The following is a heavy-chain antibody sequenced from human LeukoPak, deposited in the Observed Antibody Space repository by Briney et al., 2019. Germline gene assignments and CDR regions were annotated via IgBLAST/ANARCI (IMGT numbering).Heavy chain of an antibody. D-gene: IGHD6-6*01. CDR2: ISAYNGNT. J-gene: IGHJ6*02. Sequence: ASVKVSCKASGYTFTSYGISWVRQAPGQGLEWMGWISAYNGNTDYAQKLQGRVTMTTDTSTSTAYMELRSLRSDDTAVYYCARVSVPLPHTYGMDVWGQGTTVTVSS. V-gene: IGHV1-18*01. CDR1: GYTFTSYG. CDR3: ARVSVPLPHTYGMDV.